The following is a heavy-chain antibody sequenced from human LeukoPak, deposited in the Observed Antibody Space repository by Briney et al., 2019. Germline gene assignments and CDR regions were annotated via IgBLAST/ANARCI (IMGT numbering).Heavy chain of an antibody. CDR3: ARDPSAYSSGWYPDY. Sequence: GGSLRLSCAASGFTFSSYSMNWVRQAPGKGLEWVSSISSSSSYIYYADSVKGRFTISRDNAKNSPYLQMNSLRAEDTAVYYCARDPSAYSSGWYPDYWGQGTLVTVSS. V-gene: IGHV3-21*01. CDR1: GFTFSSYS. J-gene: IGHJ4*02. CDR2: ISSSSSYI. D-gene: IGHD6-19*01.